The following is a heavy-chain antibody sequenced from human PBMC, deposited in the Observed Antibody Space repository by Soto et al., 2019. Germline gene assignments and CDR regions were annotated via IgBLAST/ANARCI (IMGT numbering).Heavy chain of an antibody. D-gene: IGHD6-13*01. Sequence: EVQLLESGGGLVQPGGSLRLSCAASGFTFSSYAMNWVRQAPGKGLEWVSVISGSDGSTYYADSVKGRFTISRDNSKNTLNLQMNSLRAEDTAVYYCARLSSSWDFDYWGQGTLVTVSS. CDR2: ISGSDGST. CDR3: ARLSSSWDFDY. CDR1: GFTFSSYA. V-gene: IGHV3-23*01. J-gene: IGHJ4*02.